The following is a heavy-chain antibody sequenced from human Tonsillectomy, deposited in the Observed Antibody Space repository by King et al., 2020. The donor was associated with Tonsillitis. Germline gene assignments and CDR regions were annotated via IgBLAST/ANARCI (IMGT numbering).Heavy chain of an antibody. J-gene: IGHJ4*02. CDR2: IIPIFDSA. CDR3: ARDSPDVVRGATRGYFDY. Sequence: VQLVESGPEVKKPGSSVKVSCKASGGTFSSFAISWGRQAPGQGLEWMGGIIPIFDSASYAQRFQGRVTITADESTSTAYMELNSLPSEDTAIYYFARDSPDVVRGATRGYFDYWGQGTLVTVSS. CDR1: GGTFSSFA. V-gene: IGHV1-69*01. D-gene: IGHD3-10*01.